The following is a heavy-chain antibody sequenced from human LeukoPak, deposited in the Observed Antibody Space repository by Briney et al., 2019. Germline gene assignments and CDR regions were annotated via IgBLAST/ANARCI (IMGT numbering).Heavy chain of an antibody. Sequence: PGGFLRLSCAASGFTFSDYYMSWIRQAPGKGLEWVSYISSSGSTIYYADSVKGRFTISRDNAKNSLYLQMNSLRAEDTAVYYCARERAGRAAAFFPFFYGMDVWGQGTTVTVSS. CDR3: ARERAGRAAAFFPFFYGMDV. J-gene: IGHJ6*02. CDR1: GFTFSDYY. D-gene: IGHD6-13*01. V-gene: IGHV3-11*01. CDR2: ISSSGSTI.